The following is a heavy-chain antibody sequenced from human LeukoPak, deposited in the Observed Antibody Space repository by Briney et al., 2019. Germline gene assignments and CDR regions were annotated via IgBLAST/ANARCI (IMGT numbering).Heavy chain of an antibody. D-gene: IGHD2-15*01. CDR3: ASQVVVAATGGDY. V-gene: IGHV4-39*01. J-gene: IGHJ4*02. CDR1: GGSISSSSYY. Sequence: PSETLSLTCTVSGGSISSSSYYWGWIRQPPGKGLEWIGSIYYSGSTYYNPSLKSRVTISVDTSKNQFSLKLSSVTAADTAVYYCASQVVVAATGGDYWGQGTLVTVSS. CDR2: IYYSGST.